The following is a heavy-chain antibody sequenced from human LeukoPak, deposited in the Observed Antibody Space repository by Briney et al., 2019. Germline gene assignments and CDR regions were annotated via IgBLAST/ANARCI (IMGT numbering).Heavy chain of an antibody. V-gene: IGHV5-51*01. Sequence: GESLKISCKGSGYSFTSYWIGWVRQMPGKGLEWMGIIYPGDSDTRYSPSFQGQVTISAVTSISTAYLQWSSLKASDTAMYYCARGDYYDSSGYSYSGYFDYWGQGTLVTVSS. D-gene: IGHD3-22*01. CDR1: GYSFTSYW. J-gene: IGHJ4*02. CDR3: ARGDYYDSSGYSYSGYFDY. CDR2: IYPGDSDT.